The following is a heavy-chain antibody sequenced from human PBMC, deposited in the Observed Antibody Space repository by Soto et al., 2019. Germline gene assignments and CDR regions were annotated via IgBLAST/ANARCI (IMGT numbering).Heavy chain of an antibody. D-gene: IGHD2-2*01. J-gene: IGHJ4*02. Sequence: EVQLLESGGGLVQPGGSLRLSCAASGFTFSSYAMSWVRQAPGKGLEWVSAISGSGGSTYYADSVKGRFTISRDNSKNTLYLQMNSLRAEDTAVYYCAKDIAYCSSTSCYLGGGRDDYWGQGTLVTVSS. V-gene: IGHV3-23*01. CDR2: ISGSGGST. CDR1: GFTFSSYA. CDR3: AKDIAYCSSTSCYLGGGRDDY.